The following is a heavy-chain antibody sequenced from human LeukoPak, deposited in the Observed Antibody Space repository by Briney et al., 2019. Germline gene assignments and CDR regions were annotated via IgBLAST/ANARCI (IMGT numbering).Heavy chain of an antibody. CDR1: GGSFSGYY. Sequence: PSETLSLTCAVYGGSFSGYYWSWIRQPPGKGLEWIGEINHSGSTNYNPSLKSRVTISVDTSKNQFSLKLSSVTAADTAVYYCARSDSSSSPFDIWGQGTMVTVSS. D-gene: IGHD6-6*01. J-gene: IGHJ3*02. CDR3: ARSDSSSSPFDI. V-gene: IGHV4-34*01. CDR2: INHSGST.